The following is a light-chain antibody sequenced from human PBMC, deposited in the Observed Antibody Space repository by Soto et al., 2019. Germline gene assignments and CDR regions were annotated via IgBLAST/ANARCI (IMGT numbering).Light chain of an antibody. Sequence: QSVLTQPPSTSGTPGQRVTISCSGSSSNIGSKTLNWFRQVPGTAPKLLIYNDNQRPSGVPDRFSGSKSGTSASLAISGLQSEDEGDYYCAAWDDSLRGWVFGGGTKVTVL. CDR1: SSNIGSKT. J-gene: IGLJ3*02. V-gene: IGLV1-44*01. CDR3: AAWDDSLRGWV. CDR2: NDN.